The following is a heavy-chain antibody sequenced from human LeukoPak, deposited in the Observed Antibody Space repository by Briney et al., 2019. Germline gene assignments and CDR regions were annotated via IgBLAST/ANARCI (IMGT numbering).Heavy chain of an antibody. J-gene: IGHJ4*02. D-gene: IGHD3-22*01. Sequence: GASVKVSCKASGYTFTSYDINWVRQATGQGLEWMGWINPNSGGTNYAQKFQGRVTMTRDTSISTAYMELSRLRSDDTAVYYCARATYYYDSSGYYVYWGQGTLVTVSS. V-gene: IGHV1-2*02. CDR1: GYTFTSYD. CDR2: INPNSGGT. CDR3: ARATYYYDSSGYYVY.